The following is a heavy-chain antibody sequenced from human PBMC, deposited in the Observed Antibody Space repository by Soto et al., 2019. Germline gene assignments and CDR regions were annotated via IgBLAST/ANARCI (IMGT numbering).Heavy chain of an antibody. D-gene: IGHD2-15*01. V-gene: IGHV1-3*01. CDR1: GYTFTSYA. CDR2: INAGNGNT. J-gene: IGHJ4*02. Sequence: QVQLVQSGAEVKKPGASVKVSCKASGYTFTSYAMHWVRQAPGQRREWMGWINAGNGNTKYSQNFQGRVTITRDTSASTAYMELSSLRSEDTAVYYCARGPGGPDGPGDYWGQGALVTVSS. CDR3: ARGPGGPDGPGDY.